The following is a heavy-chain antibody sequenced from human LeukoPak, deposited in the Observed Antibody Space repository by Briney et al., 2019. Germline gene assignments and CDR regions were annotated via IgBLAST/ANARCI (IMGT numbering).Heavy chain of an antibody. J-gene: IGHJ5*02. CDR3: ARGNSSTSLADP. V-gene: IGHV1-46*01. Sequence: ASVKVFSTTSVPSFTSGLMRGNRHAPGQGLEWMGIINPSGGSPTYAQKFQGRVTMTRDTSTSTVYFAARSLRTEDTAMYNCARGNSSTSLADPWGQGTLVTVSS. CDR1: VPSFTSGL. CDR2: INPSGGSP. D-gene: IGHD6-13*01.